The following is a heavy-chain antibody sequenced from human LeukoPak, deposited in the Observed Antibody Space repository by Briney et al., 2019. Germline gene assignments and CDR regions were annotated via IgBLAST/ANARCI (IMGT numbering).Heavy chain of an antibody. CDR3: ARPGLRYFDWLFQNWFDP. Sequence: GGSLRLSCAASGFTFSSYWMHWVRQAPGKGPVWVARTNRDGSSTAYADSVKGRFTISKDNAKNTLYLLMNSLRAEDTAVYYCARPGLRYFDWLFQNWFDPWGQGTLVTVSS. V-gene: IGHV3-74*01. D-gene: IGHD3-9*01. CDR2: TNRDGSST. J-gene: IGHJ5*02. CDR1: GFTFSSYW.